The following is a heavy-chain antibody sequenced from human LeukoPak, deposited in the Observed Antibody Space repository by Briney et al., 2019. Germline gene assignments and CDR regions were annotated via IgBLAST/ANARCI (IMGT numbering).Heavy chain of an antibody. CDR2: MYYSGST. CDR1: GGSISSGDYY. J-gene: IGHJ5*02. V-gene: IGHV4-30-4*01. CDR3: ARPYYYDSRIDP. Sequence: SQTLSLTCTVSGGSISSGDYYWSWIRQPPVKGLEWIAYMYYSGSTYYNPSLKSRVTMSADTSKNQLSLKLSSVTAADTAVYYCARPYYYDSRIDPWGQGILVTVSS. D-gene: IGHD3-22*01.